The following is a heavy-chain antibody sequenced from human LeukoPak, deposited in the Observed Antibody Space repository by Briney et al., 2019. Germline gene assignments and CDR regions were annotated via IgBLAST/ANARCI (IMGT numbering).Heavy chain of an antibody. CDR1: GFTFSSYG. CDR2: ISSSSTT. D-gene: IGHD6-13*01. J-gene: IGHJ4*02. CDR3: AREGGQQLDY. Sequence: GGSLRLSCAASGFTFSSYGMNWVRQAPGKGLEWVSYISSSSTTYHADSVKGRFTISRDNAKNSLYLQMNSLRDEDTAVYYCAREGGQQLDYWGQGTLVTVSS. V-gene: IGHV3-48*02.